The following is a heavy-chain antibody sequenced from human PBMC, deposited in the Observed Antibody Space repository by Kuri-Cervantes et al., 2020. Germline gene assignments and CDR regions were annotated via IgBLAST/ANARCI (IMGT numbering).Heavy chain of an antibody. CDR3: ARGTSRQGTIFSY. CDR2: IWYDGSNK. Sequence: GESLKISCAASGFTFSTYGMHWVRQAPGKGLEWVAVIWYDGSNKYYADSVKGRFTISRDNSKNRLHLQMHSLRAEDTAVYYCARGTSRQGTIFSYWGQGTLVTVSS. J-gene: IGHJ4*02. CDR1: GFTFSTYG. D-gene: IGHD3-9*01. V-gene: IGHV3-33*08.